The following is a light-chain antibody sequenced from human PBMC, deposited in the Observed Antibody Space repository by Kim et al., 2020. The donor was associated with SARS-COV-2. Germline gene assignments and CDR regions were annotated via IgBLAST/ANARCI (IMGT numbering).Light chain of an antibody. CDR1: QSVSSW. CDR2: KAS. Sequence: DIQMTQSPSTLSASVGDRVTITCRASQSVSSWLAWYQQKPGKAPKLLISKASTLEGGVPSRFSGRGSRTEFTLTINTLQPDDFATYSCQQYDSHPYTFGQGTKLEI. CDR3: QQYDSHPYT. V-gene: IGKV1-5*03. J-gene: IGKJ2*01.